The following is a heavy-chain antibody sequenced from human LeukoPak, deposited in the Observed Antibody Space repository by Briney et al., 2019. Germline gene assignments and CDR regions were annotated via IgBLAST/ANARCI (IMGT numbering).Heavy chain of an antibody. CDR1: GYTFTSYG. D-gene: IGHD4-17*01. CDR3: ARYSAATVVTNWFDP. CDR2: ISAYNGNT. Sequence: ASVKVSCKASGYTFTSYGISWVRQAPGQGLEWMGWISAYNGNTNYAQKLQGRVTMTTDTSTSTAYMELRSLRSGDTAVYYCARYSAATVVTNWFDPWGQGTLVTVSS. V-gene: IGHV1-18*01. J-gene: IGHJ5*02.